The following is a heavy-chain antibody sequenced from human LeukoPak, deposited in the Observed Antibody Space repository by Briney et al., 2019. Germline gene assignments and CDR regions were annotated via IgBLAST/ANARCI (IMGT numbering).Heavy chain of an antibody. V-gene: IGHV3-11*04. CDR1: GFTFSDYY. Sequence: GGSLRLSCAASGFTFSDYYMSWIRQAPGKGLEWVSYISSSGSTIYYADSVKGRLTISRDNAKNSLYLRMNSLRAEDTAVYYCATEIITMVRGVIITEIDYWGQGTLVTVSS. D-gene: IGHD3-10*01. J-gene: IGHJ4*02. CDR3: ATEIITMVRGVIITEIDY. CDR2: ISSSGSTI.